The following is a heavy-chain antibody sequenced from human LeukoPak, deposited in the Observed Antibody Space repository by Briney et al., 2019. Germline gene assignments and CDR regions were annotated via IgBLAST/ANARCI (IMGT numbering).Heavy chain of an antibody. D-gene: IGHD2-21*02. CDR3: TSSVVTDNWAFDV. CDR2: ISHDGSSL. Sequence: GGPLRPSCPASEFTFSKYWMHWVPQAPGKGLVWFSRISHDGSSLSYADSVRGRFIISRDNAKNTLYLQMNSLRAEDTAVYFCTSSVVTDNWAFDVWGQGTTVTVSS. V-gene: IGHV3-74*01. J-gene: IGHJ3*01. CDR1: EFTFSKYW.